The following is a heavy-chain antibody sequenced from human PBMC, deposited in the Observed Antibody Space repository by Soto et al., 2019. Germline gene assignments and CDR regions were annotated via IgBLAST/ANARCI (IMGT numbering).Heavy chain of an antibody. CDR2: IYYLGST. CDR3: ARDGYDGSGSPYPAY. CDR1: GGSMSEYF. J-gene: IGHJ4*02. D-gene: IGHD3-10*01. Sequence: LSLTCSVSGGSMSEYFWSWIRQSPGKGLEWIGYIYYLGSTDYNPSLKSRVTISVDTSKRQFSLRLTSATAADTAVYYCARDGYDGSGSPYPAYWGPGTQVTVSS. V-gene: IGHV4-59*01.